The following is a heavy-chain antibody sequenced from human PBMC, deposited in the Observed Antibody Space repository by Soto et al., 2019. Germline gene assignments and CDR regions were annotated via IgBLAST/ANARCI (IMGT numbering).Heavy chain of an antibody. Sequence: GGSLRLSCAASGFTFSRYAMFWVRQAPGKGLEWVSTIDSSGANTYYADSVKGRFTISRDNSKNTLFLQINSLRVDDTAVYYCGAVALAYWGQGALVTVSS. CDR3: GAVALAY. CDR1: GFTFSRYA. J-gene: IGHJ4*02. D-gene: IGHD6-19*01. CDR2: IDSSGANT. V-gene: IGHV3-23*01.